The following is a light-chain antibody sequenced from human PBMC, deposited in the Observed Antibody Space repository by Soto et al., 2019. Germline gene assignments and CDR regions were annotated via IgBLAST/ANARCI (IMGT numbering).Light chain of an antibody. CDR3: CSYAGTFTLV. CDR2: EVT. CDR1: SSEVGGYNY. J-gene: IGLJ2*01. Sequence: QSALTQPRSVSGSPGQSVTISCTGTSSEVGGYNYVSWYQHHPGKAPKLMIYEVTKRPSGVSNRFSGSKSGNTASLTISGLQADDESDYYCCSYAGTFTLVFGGGTKVTVL. V-gene: IGLV2-11*01.